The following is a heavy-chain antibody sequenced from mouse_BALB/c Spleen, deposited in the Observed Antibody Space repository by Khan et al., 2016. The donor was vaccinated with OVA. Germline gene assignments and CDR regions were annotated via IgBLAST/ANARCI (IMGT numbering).Heavy chain of an antibody. CDR1: GFSLTGYG. J-gene: IGHJ3*01. Sequence: QLQQSGPGLVAPSQSLSITCTVSGFSLTGYGVNWVRQSPGKGLEWLGMIWGDGSIDYNSALKSRLSISKDNSKSQVFLKMNSLQTDDTARYYCARDRYYYGRGLAYWGQGTLVTVSA. CDR3: ARDRYYYGRGLAY. D-gene: IGHD1-1*01. V-gene: IGHV2-6-7*01. CDR2: IWGDGSI.